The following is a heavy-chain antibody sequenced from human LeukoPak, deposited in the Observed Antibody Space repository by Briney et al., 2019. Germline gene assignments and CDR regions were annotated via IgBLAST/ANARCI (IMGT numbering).Heavy chain of an antibody. Sequence: GGSLRLSCAASGFTFSSYGMHWVRQAPGKGLEWVAVIWYDGSNKYYADSVKGRFTISRDNSKNTLYLQMNILRAEDTAVYYCARDNYGGNYDYWGQGTLVTVSS. CDR3: ARDNYGGNYDY. CDR1: GFTFSSYG. CDR2: IWYDGSNK. V-gene: IGHV3-33*01. J-gene: IGHJ4*02. D-gene: IGHD4-23*01.